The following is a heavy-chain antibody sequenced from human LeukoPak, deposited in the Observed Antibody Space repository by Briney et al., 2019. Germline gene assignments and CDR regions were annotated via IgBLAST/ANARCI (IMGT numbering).Heavy chain of an antibody. V-gene: IGHV3-7*01. J-gene: IGHJ5*02. D-gene: IGHD1-26*01. CDR3: AKGGSWFGP. Sequence: GGSLRLSCGASGFTFSSYWMSWVRQAPGKGLEWVANIKEDGSENNYVDSVKGRFTISRDNAKNSLYLQMNSLRVEDTAMYYCAKGGSWFGPWGQGTLVTVSS. CDR1: GFTFSSYW. CDR2: IKEDGSEN.